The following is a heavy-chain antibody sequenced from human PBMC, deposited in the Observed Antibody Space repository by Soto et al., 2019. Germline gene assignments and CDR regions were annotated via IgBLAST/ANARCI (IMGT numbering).Heavy chain of an antibody. CDR2: IWYDGSNK. J-gene: IGHJ4*02. D-gene: IGHD2-15*01. Sequence: QVQLVESGGGVVQPGRSLRLSCAASGFTFSSYGMHWVRQAPGKGLEWVAVIWYDGSNKYYADSVKGRFTISRDNSKNTLYLQMNSLRAEDTAVYYCARVAARYYSGGSCYDMDYWGQGTLVTVSS. V-gene: IGHV3-33*01. CDR1: GFTFSSYG. CDR3: ARVAARYYSGGSCYDMDY.